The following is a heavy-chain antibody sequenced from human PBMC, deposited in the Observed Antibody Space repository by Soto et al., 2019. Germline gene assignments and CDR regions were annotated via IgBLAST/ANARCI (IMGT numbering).Heavy chain of an antibody. Sequence: QVQLVESGGGVVQPGRSLRLSCAASGFSFRSYGMHWVRQAPGKGLEWVAVFWFDGSNENYADSVKGRFTISRDNSKNTLYLQMDSLRVEDTAVYYCARVYGSRTPNWFDPWGQGTLVIVSS. D-gene: IGHD3-10*01. CDR2: FWFDGSNE. J-gene: IGHJ5*02. V-gene: IGHV3-33*01. CDR1: GFSFRSYG. CDR3: ARVYGSRTPNWFDP.